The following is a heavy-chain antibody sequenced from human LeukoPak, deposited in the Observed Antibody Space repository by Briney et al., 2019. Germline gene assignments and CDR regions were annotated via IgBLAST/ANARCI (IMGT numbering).Heavy chain of an antibody. CDR2: IYPGDSDT. J-gene: IGHJ2*01. Sequence: GESLKISCKGSGYSFTNYWIGWVRQMPGKGLEWMGIIYPGDSDTRYSPSFQGQVTISADKSITTTYLQWNSLKASDTAIYYCARQTGYFDLWGRGTLVTVSS. CDR1: GYSFTNYW. CDR3: ARQTGYFDL. V-gene: IGHV5-51*01.